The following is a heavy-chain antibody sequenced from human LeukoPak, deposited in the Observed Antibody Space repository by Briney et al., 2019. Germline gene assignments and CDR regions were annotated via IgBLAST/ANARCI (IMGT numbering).Heavy chain of an antibody. CDR3: AREVGFWSGPRSSGIHNWFDP. J-gene: IGHJ5*02. D-gene: IGHD3-3*01. CDR2: IYTSGST. V-gene: IGHV4-61*02. CDR1: GGSISSGSYY. Sequence: SQTLSLTCTVSGGSISSGSYYWSWIRQPAGKGLEWIGRIYTSGSTNYNPSLKSRVTISVDTSKNQFSLKLSSVTAADTAVYYCAREVGFWSGPRSSGIHNWFDPWGQGTLVTVSS.